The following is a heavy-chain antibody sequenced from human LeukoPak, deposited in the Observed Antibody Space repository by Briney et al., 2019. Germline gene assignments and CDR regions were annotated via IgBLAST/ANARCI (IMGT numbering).Heavy chain of an antibody. D-gene: IGHD2-2*01. CDR3: VRHGDTDSCLAN. CDR2: ICSTSRCI. J-gene: IGHJ4*02. CDR1: KFAFSSYA. V-gene: IGHV3-21*01. Sequence: GGSLRLSCAASKFAFSSYAMSWVRQAPGKGLVWVSSICSTSRCIFYADSVKGRFTISRDNAKSSLYLQMNDLRAEDTAVYYCVRHGDTDSCLANWGQGTLVTVSS.